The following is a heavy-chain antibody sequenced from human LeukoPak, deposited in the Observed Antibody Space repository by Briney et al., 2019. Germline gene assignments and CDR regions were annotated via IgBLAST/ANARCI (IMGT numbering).Heavy chain of an antibody. V-gene: IGHV3-7*01. J-gene: IGHJ4*02. CDR2: IKQDGSEK. D-gene: IGHD3-10*01. CDR1: GFTFSSYW. CDR3: ARIRVMDLYYFDY. Sequence: GGSLRLSCAASGFTFSSYWMSWVRPAPGKGLEWVANIKQDGSEKYYVDSVKGRFTISRDNAKNSLYLQMNSLRAEDTAVYYCARIRVMDLYYFDYWGQGTLVTVSS.